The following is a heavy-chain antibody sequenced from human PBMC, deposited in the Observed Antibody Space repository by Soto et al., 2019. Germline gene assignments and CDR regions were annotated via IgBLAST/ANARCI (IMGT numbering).Heavy chain of an antibody. CDR1: GGSISSGGYY. D-gene: IGHD4-17*01. J-gene: IGHJ4*02. V-gene: IGHV4-31*03. CDR2: IYYSGST. CDR3: ARDSATVTTKMRGLDY. Sequence: QVQLQESGPGLVKPSQTLSLTCTVSGGSISSGGYYWSWIRQHPGKGLEWIGYIYYSGSTYYNPSLKSRVTISVDTSKNQFSLKLSSVTAADTAVYYCARDSATVTTKMRGLDYWGQGTLVTVS.